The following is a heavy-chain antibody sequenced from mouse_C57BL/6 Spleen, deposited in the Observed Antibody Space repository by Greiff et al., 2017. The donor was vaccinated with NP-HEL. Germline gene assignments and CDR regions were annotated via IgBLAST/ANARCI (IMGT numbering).Heavy chain of an antibody. Sequence: VQLQQSGPELVKPGASVKIPCKASGYTFTDYNMDWVKQSHGKSLEWIGDINPNNGGTIYNQKFKGKATLTVDKSSSTAYMELRSLTSEDTAVYYCARGGSSPFYWYFDVWGTGTPVTVSS. CDR3: ARGGSSPFYWYFDV. D-gene: IGHD1-1*01. CDR2: INPNNGGT. J-gene: IGHJ1*03. V-gene: IGHV1-18*01. CDR1: GYTFTDYN.